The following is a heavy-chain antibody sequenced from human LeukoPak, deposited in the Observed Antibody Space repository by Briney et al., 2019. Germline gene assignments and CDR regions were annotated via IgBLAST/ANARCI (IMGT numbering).Heavy chain of an antibody. V-gene: IGHV4-59*01. D-gene: IGHD2-21*02. Sequence: SETLSLTCTVSGVSISSYYWSWIRQPPGKGLEWIGYIYYSGSTNYNPSLKSRVTISVDTSKNQFSLKLSSVTAADTAVYYCARDVANCGGDCYLAGDAFDIWGQGTMVTVSS. CDR1: GVSISSYY. CDR2: IYYSGST. J-gene: IGHJ3*02. CDR3: ARDVANCGGDCYLAGDAFDI.